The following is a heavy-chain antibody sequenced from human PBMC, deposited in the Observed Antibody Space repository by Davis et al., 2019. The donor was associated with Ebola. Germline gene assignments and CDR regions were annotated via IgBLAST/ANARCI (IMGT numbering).Heavy chain of an antibody. CDR1: GYTFNLYG. J-gene: IGHJ5*02. CDR2: ISAYNGNT. V-gene: IGHV1-18*01. D-gene: IGHD3-22*01. Sequence: ASVKVSCKASGYTFNLYGISWVRQAPGQGLEWMGWISAYNGNTNYAQRFQDRVTMTTDTSTNTAYMEVRRRRSDDTAVYYCARTITMILGGWFDPWGQGTLVTVSS. CDR3: ARTITMILGGWFDP.